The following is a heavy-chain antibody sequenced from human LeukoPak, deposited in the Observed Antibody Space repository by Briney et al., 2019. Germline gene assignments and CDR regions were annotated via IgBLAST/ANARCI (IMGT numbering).Heavy chain of an antibody. D-gene: IGHD7-27*01. J-gene: IGHJ5*01. Sequence: SETLSLTCTVSGGSVSSSIYYWGWIRQPPGKGLEWIGSISYSGTNYNNPSLKSRVSISIDTSKNQFSVKLPSVTAAGTAMYYCASLGTLRSWGQGTLVTVSS. CDR2: ISYSGTN. CDR1: GGSVSSSIYY. CDR3: ASLGTLRS. V-gene: IGHV4-39*01.